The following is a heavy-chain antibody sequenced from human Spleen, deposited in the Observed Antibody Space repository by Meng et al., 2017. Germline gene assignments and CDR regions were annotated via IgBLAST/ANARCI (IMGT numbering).Heavy chain of an antibody. CDR1: GGSITSNNR. D-gene: IGHD4-11*01. CDR2: IYHSGSA. J-gene: IGHJ4*02. V-gene: IGHV4-4*02. Sequence: QVPLPESGPGLVKPSGTLSLTCGVSGGSITSNNRWSWVRQPPGKGLEWIGEIYHSGSANYNPSLKSRLTISVDTSKDQFSLQLSSVTAADSAVYYCARGPTTMAHDFDYWGQGTLVTVSS. CDR3: ARGPTTMAHDFDY.